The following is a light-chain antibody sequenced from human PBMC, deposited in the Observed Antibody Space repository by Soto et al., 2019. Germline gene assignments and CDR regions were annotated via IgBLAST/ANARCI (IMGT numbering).Light chain of an antibody. Sequence: QSVLTQPPSVSEAPRQRVTISCSGSSSNIGNNAVNWYQQLPGKAPKLLIYYDDLLPSGVSDRFSGSKSGTSASLAISGLQSEDDADYYCAAWYYSLNGLVFGGGTKLTVL. CDR2: YDD. CDR1: SSNIGNNA. J-gene: IGLJ2*01. CDR3: AAWYYSLNGLV. V-gene: IGLV1-36*01.